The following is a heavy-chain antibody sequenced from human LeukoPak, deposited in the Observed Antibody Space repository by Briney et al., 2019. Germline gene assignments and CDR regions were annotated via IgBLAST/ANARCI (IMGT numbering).Heavy chain of an antibody. CDR2: INPSGDSR. J-gene: IGHJ3*02. V-gene: IGHV1-46*01. CDR1: VYTFTSYY. CDR3: ARDRRTTVTRLAFDI. D-gene: IGHD4-17*01. Sequence: ASVTVSCKASVYTFTSYYMHWVRQAPGQGLEWMGIINPSGDSRSYAQKFQGRVTMTRDTSTSTVYMELSSLRSEDTAVYYCARDRRTTVTRLAFDIWGQGTMATLPS.